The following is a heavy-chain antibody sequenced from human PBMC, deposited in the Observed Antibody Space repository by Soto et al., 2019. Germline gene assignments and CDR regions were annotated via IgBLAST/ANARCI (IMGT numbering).Heavy chain of an antibody. J-gene: IGHJ4*02. CDR3: AKEDGEQWLVHHLDN. V-gene: IGHV3-23*01. Sequence: EVQLLESGGGVVPPGGSLRLSCVASGFNFKKFDMAWYRQAPGEGLERVSGISCCGGSTSYADSVKGRCSIARDDSKNTLAVQMNTLRVEDTAQYYWAKEDGEQWLVHHLDNWGQGTLGTVS. CDR2: ISCCGGST. D-gene: IGHD6-19*01. CDR1: GFNFKKFD.